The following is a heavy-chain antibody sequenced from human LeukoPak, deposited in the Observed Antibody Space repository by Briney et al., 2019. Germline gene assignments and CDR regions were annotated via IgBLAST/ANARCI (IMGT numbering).Heavy chain of an antibody. CDR2: IYYSGST. J-gene: IGHJ5*02. V-gene: IGHV4-59*12. CDR1: GGSISSYY. Sequence: PSETLSLTCTVSGGSISSYYWSWIRQPPGKGLEWIGYIYYSGSTNYNPSLKSRVTISVDTSKNQFSLKLSSVTAADTAVYYCARDQDFSHPWGQGTLVTVSS. CDR3: ARDQDFSHP. D-gene: IGHD3-3*01.